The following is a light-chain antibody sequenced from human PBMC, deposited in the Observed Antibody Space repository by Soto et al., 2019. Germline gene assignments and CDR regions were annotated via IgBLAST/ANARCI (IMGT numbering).Light chain of an antibody. V-gene: IGKV3-15*01. J-gene: IGKJ2*01. CDR2: GAS. CDR3: QQYHNWPPRYT. CDR1: QSVASN. Sequence: EIVMTQSPASLSVSPGDGATLSCRASQSVASNVAWYQQKPGQGPRLLIHGASTRAVGVPARFSGSGSGTDVTLTISSLQSEDFAVYYCQQYHNWPPRYTFGQGTKLQIK.